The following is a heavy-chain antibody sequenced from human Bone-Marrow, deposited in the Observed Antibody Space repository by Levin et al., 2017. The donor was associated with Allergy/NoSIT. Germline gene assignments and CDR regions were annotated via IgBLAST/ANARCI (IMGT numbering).Heavy chain of an antibody. CDR1: GFTFRTCA. V-gene: IGHV3-23*01. CDR2: ISGGGDST. Sequence: GGSLRLSCAASGFTFRTCAMSWVRQAPGKGLEWVSAISGGGDSTYYADFVKGRFIISRDNSKNTLYLQIDSLRADDTAIFDCTRRTGHYHFWSGVDHWGQGALVIVSS. CDR3: TRRTGHYHFWSGVDH. J-gene: IGHJ4*02. D-gene: IGHD3-3*01.